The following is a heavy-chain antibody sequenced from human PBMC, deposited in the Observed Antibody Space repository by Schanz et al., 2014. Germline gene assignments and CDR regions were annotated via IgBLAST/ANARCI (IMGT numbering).Heavy chain of an antibody. CDR3: ASSGAGYSSSWDFDY. V-gene: IGHV1-18*01. D-gene: IGHD6-13*01. J-gene: IGHJ4*02. Sequence: VQLEQSGAEVKKPGSSVKVSCKASGGTFSSFGINWVRQAPGQGLEWMGWISAYNGHTDYAQKLQGRVTLTTDTSTSTAYMELSSLRSEDTAVYYCASSGAGYSSSWDFDYWGQGTLVTVSS. CDR1: GGTFSSFG. CDR2: ISAYNGHT.